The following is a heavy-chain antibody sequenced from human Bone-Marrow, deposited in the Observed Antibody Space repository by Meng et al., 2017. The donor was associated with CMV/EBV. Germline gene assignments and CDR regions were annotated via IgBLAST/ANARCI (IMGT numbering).Heavy chain of an antibody. CDR2: INPNSGGT. D-gene: IGHD6-13*01. CDR1: GYTFTGYY. CDR3: ARRHPRIAAAGTLDY. V-gene: IGHV1-2*02. J-gene: IGHJ4*02. Sequence: ASVXVSXKASGYTFTGYYMHWVRQAPGQGLEWMGWINPNSGGTNYAQKLQGRVTMTRDTSISTAYMELSRLRSDDTAVYYCARRHPRIAAAGTLDYWGQGTLVTVSS.